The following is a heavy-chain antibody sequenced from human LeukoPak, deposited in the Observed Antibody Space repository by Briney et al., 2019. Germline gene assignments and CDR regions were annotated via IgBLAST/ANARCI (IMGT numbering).Heavy chain of an antibody. Sequence: GGSLRLSCVTSGFTFSSHGMHWVRQAPDRGLEWVSYIRFDGTNIHYPDPVRGRFAVSRDNSKNTLYLQMNSLRVEDTAVYFCAKEGGKGASVWGQGTLVTVSS. D-gene: IGHD1-26*01. CDR1: GFTFSSHG. CDR2: IRFDGTNI. CDR3: AKEGGKGASV. V-gene: IGHV3-30*02. J-gene: IGHJ4*02.